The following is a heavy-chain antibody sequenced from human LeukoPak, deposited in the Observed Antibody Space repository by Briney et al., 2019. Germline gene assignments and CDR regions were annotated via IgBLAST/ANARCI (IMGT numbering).Heavy chain of an antibody. CDR2: IYYSGST. V-gene: IGHV4-30-4*01. CDR3: ATGSGRYCSSTSCYTL. CDR1: GGSINSGDYY. J-gene: IGHJ2*01. D-gene: IGHD2-2*02. Sequence: PSETLSLTCTVSGGSINSGDYYWRWIRQPPAKGLEWIGYIYYSGSTYYNPSLKSRVTISVDTSKNQFSLKLTPVTAADTAVYYCATGSGRYCSSTSCYTLWGRGTLVTVSS.